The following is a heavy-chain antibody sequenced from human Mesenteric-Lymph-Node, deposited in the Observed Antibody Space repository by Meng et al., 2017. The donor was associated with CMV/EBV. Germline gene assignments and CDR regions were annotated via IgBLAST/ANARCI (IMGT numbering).Heavy chain of an antibody. CDR2: IKQDESEK. CDR1: GFTFSNYW. CDR3: ARVSYYDTLTGLDYFDY. D-gene: IGHD3-9*01. Sequence: GESLKISCVASGFTFSNYWMSWVRQAPGKGLEWVANIKQDESEKYYVDSVKGRFAISRDNAESSLYLQMNSLRVEDTAVYYCARVSYYDTLTGLDYFDYWGQGTLVTVSS. J-gene: IGHJ4*02. V-gene: IGHV3-7*01.